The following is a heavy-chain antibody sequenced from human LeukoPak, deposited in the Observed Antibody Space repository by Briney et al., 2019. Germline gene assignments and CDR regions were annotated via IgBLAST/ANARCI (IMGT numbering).Heavy chain of an antibody. J-gene: IGHJ4*02. CDR2: INPQSGGT. CDR1: GYTFTGGYF. V-gene: IGHV1-2*02. Sequence: ASVKVSCKASGYTFTGGYFMHWVRQAPGQGPEWMGWINPQSGGTKYAQKFQGRVTMTTDTSISTAFMELSALRSDDTAVYFCARDKALSYWGQGTLVTVPS. CDR3: ARDKALSY. D-gene: IGHD2/OR15-2a*01.